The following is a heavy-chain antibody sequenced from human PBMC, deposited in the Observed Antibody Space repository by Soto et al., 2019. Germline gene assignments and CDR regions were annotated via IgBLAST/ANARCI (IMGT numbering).Heavy chain of an antibody. CDR3: ARGTVTSFFDY. V-gene: IGHV4-59*01. Sequence: LSLTCTVSGGSISSYYWSWIRQPPGKGLEWIGYIYYSGSTNYNPSLKSRVTISVDTSKNQFSLKLSSVTAADTAVYYCARGTVTSFFDYWGQGTLVTVSS. J-gene: IGHJ4*02. CDR1: GGSISSYY. CDR2: IYYSGST. D-gene: IGHD4-17*01.